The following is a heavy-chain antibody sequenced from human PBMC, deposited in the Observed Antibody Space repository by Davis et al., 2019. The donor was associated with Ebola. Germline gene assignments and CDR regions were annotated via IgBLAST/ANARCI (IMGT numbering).Heavy chain of an antibody. CDR1: GYTFTSYY. D-gene: IGHD2-15*01. J-gene: IGHJ6*04. V-gene: IGHV1-46*01. Sequence: ASVKVSCKASGYTFTSYYMHWVRQAPGQGLEWMGIINPSGGSTSYAQKFQGRVTMTRDTSTSTVYMELSSLRSEDTAVYYCAREEIVVVVAATNPHYYYYYGMDVWGKGTTVTVSS. CDR2: INPSGGST. CDR3: AREEIVVVVAATNPHYYYYYGMDV.